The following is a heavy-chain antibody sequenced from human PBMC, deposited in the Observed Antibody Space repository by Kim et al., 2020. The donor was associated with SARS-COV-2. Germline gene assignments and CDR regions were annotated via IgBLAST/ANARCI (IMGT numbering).Heavy chain of an antibody. CDR1: GGSISNVGYF. CDR2: IHHGGTT. J-gene: IGHJ5*02. D-gene: IGHD3-10*01. CDR3: GRVSVYKYGFDEDWFDT. V-gene: IGHV4-31*03. Sequence: SETLSLTCTVSGGSISNVGYFWSWIRQNPGKGLEWIGHIHHGGTTYYNPSLQGRVTISEDTSKNQFSLNLSSVTDADTAVYFCGRVSVYKYGFDEDWFDTWGQGTLVTVSS.